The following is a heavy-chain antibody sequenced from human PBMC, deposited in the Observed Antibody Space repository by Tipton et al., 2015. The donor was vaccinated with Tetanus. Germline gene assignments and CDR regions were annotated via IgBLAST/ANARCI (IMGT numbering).Heavy chain of an antibody. Sequence: QSGPEVKKPGSSVRVSCKTSGGMFNNYAISWVRQAPGQGPEWMGGISPQFGTSNYAPKFQDRVTITADGSTTTAYMELSSLTSDDTAVYFCARGHSPLYNWNFGYFDSXGQGSLVTVSS. V-gene: IGHV1-69*01. CDR1: GGMFNNYA. D-gene: IGHD1-7*01. CDR3: ARGHSPLYNWNFGYFDS. J-gene: IGHJ4*02. CDR2: ISPQFGTS.